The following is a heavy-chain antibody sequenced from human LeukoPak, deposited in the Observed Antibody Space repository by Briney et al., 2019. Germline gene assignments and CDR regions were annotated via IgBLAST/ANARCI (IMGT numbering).Heavy chain of an antibody. D-gene: IGHD2-15*01. CDR1: GGSISSYY. J-gene: IGHJ4*02. CDR2: IYYTGNT. Sequence: PSETLSLTCTVSGGSISSYYWSWIRQPPGRGLGWIGYIYYTGNTNNNPSLKSRVPISMDTPKNQSSLKLTSVTAADTAVYYCARDASISYCSGGSCYETYYFDYWGQGTLVTVPS. V-gene: IGHV4-59*12. CDR3: ARDASISYCSGGSCYETYYFDY.